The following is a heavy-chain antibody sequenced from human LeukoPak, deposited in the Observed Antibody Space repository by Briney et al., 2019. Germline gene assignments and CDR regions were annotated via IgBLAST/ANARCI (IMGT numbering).Heavy chain of an antibody. CDR1: GGSFSGYY. CDR2: INHSGST. V-gene: IGHV4-34*01. D-gene: IGHD5-18*01. CDR3: ARHAGLSYGFDY. Sequence: SETLSLTCAVYGGSFSGYYWSWIRQPPGKGLEWIGEINHSGSTNYNPSLKSRVTISVDTSKNQFSLKLRSVTAADTAVYYCARHAGLSYGFDYWGQGTLVTVFS. J-gene: IGHJ4*02.